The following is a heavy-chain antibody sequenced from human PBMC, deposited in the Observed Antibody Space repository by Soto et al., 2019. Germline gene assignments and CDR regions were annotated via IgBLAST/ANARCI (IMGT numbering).Heavy chain of an antibody. Sequence: PGGSLRLSCAASGFTFSSYSMNWVRQAPGKGLEWVSSISSSSSYIYYADSVKGRFTISRDNAKNSLYLQMNSLRAEDTAVYYCARDGTRLWFGEPLYYFDYWGQGTLVTVSS. CDR2: ISSSSSYI. CDR1: GFTFSSYS. J-gene: IGHJ4*02. CDR3: ARDGTRLWFGEPLYYFDY. V-gene: IGHV3-21*01. D-gene: IGHD3-10*01.